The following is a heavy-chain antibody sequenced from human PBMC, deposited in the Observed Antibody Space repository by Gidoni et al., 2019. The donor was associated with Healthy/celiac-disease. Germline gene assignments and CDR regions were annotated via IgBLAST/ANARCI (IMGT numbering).Heavy chain of an antibody. V-gene: IGHV3-15*01. J-gene: IGHJ4*02. CDR2: SKSKTDGGTT. CDR1: GFPFSNAW. Sequence: EVQLVESGGGLVKPGGSLRLSCAASGFPFSNAWMSWGRQARGKGVEWVGRSKSKTDGGTTDYAAPVKGRFTISRDDSKNTLYRQMNSLKTEDTAVYYCTTIAVVTAGNDYWGQGTLVTVSS. CDR3: TTIAVVTAGNDY. D-gene: IGHD2-21*02.